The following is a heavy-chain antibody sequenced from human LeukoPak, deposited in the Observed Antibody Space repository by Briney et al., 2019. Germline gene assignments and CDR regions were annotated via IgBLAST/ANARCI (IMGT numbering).Heavy chain of an antibody. J-gene: IGHJ4*02. V-gene: IGHV3-48*04. D-gene: IGHD6-13*01. CDR2: ISSSRSTI. Sequence: GGSLRLSCAASGFTFSGYSMNWVRQAPGKGLEWISYISSSRSTIYYADSVKGRFTISRDNAKNSLYLQMNSLRAEDTAVYYCASPLSYGSSWYGFDYWGQGTLVTVSS. CDR3: ASPLSYGSSWYGFDY. CDR1: GFTFSGYS.